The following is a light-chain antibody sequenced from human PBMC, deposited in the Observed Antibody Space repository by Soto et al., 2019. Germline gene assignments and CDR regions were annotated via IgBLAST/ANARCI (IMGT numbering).Light chain of an antibody. CDR1: ESIGSF. CDR3: QRRRNWQGT. CDR2: DAS. Sequence: EIVLTQSPATLSLSPGERATLSCRASESIGSFLTWYQQKPGQVPRLLIYDASNRATGIPARFSGSGSGTDFTLTISSLEPEDFALYYCQRRRNWQGTFGPGTKVEIK. V-gene: IGKV3-11*01. J-gene: IGKJ3*01.